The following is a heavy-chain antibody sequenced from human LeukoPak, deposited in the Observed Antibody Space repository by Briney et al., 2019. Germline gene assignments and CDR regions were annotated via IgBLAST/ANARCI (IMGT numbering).Heavy chain of an antibody. CDR2: INAYNGKT. CDR1: GFTFTSNG. V-gene: IGHV1-18*01. J-gene: IGHJ4*02. Sequence: ASVKVSCKTSGFTFTSNGISWVRQSPGQGLEWMGWINAYNGKTNYPQKFQDRVTMTTDTSTSTAYLELRNLRSDDTAVYYCARDSHDYCDYWGQGTLVTVSS. CDR3: ARDSHDYCDY.